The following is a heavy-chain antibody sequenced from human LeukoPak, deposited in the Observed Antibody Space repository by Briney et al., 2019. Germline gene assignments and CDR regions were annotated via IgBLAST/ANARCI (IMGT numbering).Heavy chain of an antibody. V-gene: IGHV3-30*04. CDR3: AKAEPIVVVVAATPNDEDAFDI. CDR1: GFTFSSYA. J-gene: IGHJ3*02. Sequence: PGGSLRLSCAASGFTFSSYAMHWVRQAPGKGLEWVAVISYDGSNKYYADSVKGRFTISRDTSKNTLYLQMNSLRAEDTAVYYCAKAEPIVVVVAATPNDEDAFDIWGQGTMVTVSS. CDR2: ISYDGSNK. D-gene: IGHD2-15*01.